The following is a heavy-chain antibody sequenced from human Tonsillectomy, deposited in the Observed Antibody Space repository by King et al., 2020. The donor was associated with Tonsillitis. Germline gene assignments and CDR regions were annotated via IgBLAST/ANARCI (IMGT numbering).Heavy chain of an antibody. D-gene: IGHD2-2*03. CDR1: GGSISSDY. Sequence: VQLQESGPGLVKPSETLSLTCTVSGGSISSDYWSWIRQPPGKGLEWIGYIHYSGSTNYNPSLKSRVTISVDTSKNQFSLKLSSVTAADTAVYYCARVPGYCSSTSCSPWNWYFDLGGRGTLVTVSS. CDR3: ARVPGYCSSTSCSPWNWYFDL. J-gene: IGHJ2*01. CDR2: IHYSGST. V-gene: IGHV4-59*01.